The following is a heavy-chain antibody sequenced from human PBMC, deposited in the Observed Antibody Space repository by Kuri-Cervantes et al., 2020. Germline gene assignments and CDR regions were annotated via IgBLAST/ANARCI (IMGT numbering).Heavy chain of an antibody. D-gene: IGHD4-23*01. CDR2: IYWDDDK. Sequence: SGPTLAKPTQILTLTCTFSGFSLSTSGVGVGWIRQPPGKALEWLALIYWDDDKRYSPSLINRLTITKDTSKNQVVLTMTNLDVVDTATYYCAHMGGGNSCYDYWGQGALVTVSS. V-gene: IGHV2-5*02. J-gene: IGHJ4*02. CDR3: AHMGGGNSCYDY. CDR1: GFSLSTSGVG.